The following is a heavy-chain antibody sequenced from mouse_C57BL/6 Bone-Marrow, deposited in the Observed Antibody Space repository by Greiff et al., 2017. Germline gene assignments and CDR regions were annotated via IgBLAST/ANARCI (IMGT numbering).Heavy chain of an antibody. CDR1: EYEFPSHD. CDR3: ARHYSNSYAMDY. CDR2: LNSDGGST. V-gene: IGHV5-2*01. D-gene: IGHD2-5*01. J-gene: IGHJ4*01. Sequence: DVKLVESGGGLVQPGESLKLSCESNEYEFPSHDMSWVRKTPGKRLELVAALNSDGGSTYYPDTMERRFIISRDNTKKTLYLQMSSLGSEDTALYYCARHYSNSYAMDYWGQGTSVTVSS.